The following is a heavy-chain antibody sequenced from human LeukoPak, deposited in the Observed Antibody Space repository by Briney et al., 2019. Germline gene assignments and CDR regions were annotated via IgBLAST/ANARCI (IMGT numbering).Heavy chain of an antibody. CDR2: ISSSSSYI. J-gene: IGHJ4*02. D-gene: IGHD3-16*01. CDR1: GFTFSSYS. CDR3: ARDLRGQPYDY. V-gene: IGHV3-21*01. Sequence: GGSLRLFCGASGFTFSSYSMNWVRQAPGKGLEWVSSISSSSSYIYYADSVKRRFTISRDNAKNSLYLQMNSLRAEHTAVYYCARDLRGQPYDYWGQGTLVTVSS.